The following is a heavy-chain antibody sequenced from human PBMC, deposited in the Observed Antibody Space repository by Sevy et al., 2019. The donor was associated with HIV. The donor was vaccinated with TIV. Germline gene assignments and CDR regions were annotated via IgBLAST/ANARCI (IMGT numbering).Heavy chain of an antibody. V-gene: IGHV3-23*01. CDR3: AKGGSGWPNYYYYYYMDV. J-gene: IGHJ6*03. Sequence: GGSLRLSCAASGFTFSSYAMSWVRQAPGKGLEWVSAISGSGGSTYYANSVKGRFTISRDNSKNTLYRQMNSLRAEDTAVYYCAKGGSGWPNYYYYYYMDVWGKGTMVTVSS. CDR2: ISGSGGST. CDR1: GFTFSSYA. D-gene: IGHD6-19*01.